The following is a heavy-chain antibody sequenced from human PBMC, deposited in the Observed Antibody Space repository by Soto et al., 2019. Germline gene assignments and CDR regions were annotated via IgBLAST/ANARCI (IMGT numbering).Heavy chain of an antibody. CDR3: VRGITLPTPLDY. CDR1: GYTFTSYA. D-gene: IGHD1-20*01. V-gene: IGHV1-3*05. J-gene: IGHJ4*02. Sequence: QVQLVQSGAEEKKPGASVKVSCKASGYTFTSYAMHWVRQAPGQRLEWMGWINAGNGNTKYSQKFQGRVTITRDTTASTAYMDLSSLRSEDTAVYSCVRGITLPTPLDYWGQVTLVTVSS. CDR2: INAGNGNT.